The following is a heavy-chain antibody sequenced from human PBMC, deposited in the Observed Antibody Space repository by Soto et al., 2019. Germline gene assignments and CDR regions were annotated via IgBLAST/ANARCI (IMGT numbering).Heavy chain of an antibody. D-gene: IGHD6-6*01. CDR1: GGTFSNDA. Sequence: SVKVSCKTSGGTFSNDAISWVRQAPGQGLEWMGGIIPIYGTTHYAQKFQDRVKLTADESTGTAYMELSSLRSEDTGVYYCARDGMGTLVGGMDVWGQGTTVTVS. CDR3: ARDGMGTLVGGMDV. V-gene: IGHV1-69*13. J-gene: IGHJ6*02. CDR2: IIPIYGTT.